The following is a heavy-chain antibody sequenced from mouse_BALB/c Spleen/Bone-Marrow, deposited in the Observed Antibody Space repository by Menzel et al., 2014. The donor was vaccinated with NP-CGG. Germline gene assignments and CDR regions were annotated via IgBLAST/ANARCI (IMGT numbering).Heavy chain of an antibody. D-gene: IGHD3-3*01. J-gene: IGHJ3*01. Sequence: EVNVVESGGGLVQPGGSLKLPCAASGFDFSRYWMSWVRQAPGKGLEWIGEINPHSSTINYTPSLKDKFIISRDNAKNTLYLQMSKVRSEDTALYYCARLGDRGWFAYWGQGTLVTVSA. V-gene: IGHV4-1*02. CDR3: ARLGDRGWFAY. CDR2: INPHSSTI. CDR1: GFDFSRYW.